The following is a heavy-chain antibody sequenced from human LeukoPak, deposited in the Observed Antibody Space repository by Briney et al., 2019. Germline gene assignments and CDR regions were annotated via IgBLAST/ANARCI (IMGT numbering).Heavy chain of an antibody. CDR2: ITRSSSYI. D-gene: IGHD3-22*01. CDR1: GFTFSSYS. J-gene: IGHJ4*02. CDR3: ARHVVAVGFDY. Sequence: GGSLRLSCAASGFTFSSYSMNWVRQAPGKGLQWVSSITRSSSYIYYADSVKGRFTISRDNAKNSLYLQMNSLRAEDTAVYYCARHVVAVGFDYWGQGTLVTVSS. V-gene: IGHV3-21*01.